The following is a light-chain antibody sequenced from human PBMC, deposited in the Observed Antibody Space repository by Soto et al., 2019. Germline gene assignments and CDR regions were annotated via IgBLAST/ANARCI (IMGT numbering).Light chain of an antibody. J-gene: IGKJ4*01. CDR3: QQYGSAPPVT. CDR1: KSISSSRY. CDR2: GAS. Sequence: VKMSAGTLSLSTRQRATLSCRGSKSISSSRYLAWYQQKPGQAPRLLTYGASSRATGIPDRFSASGSGTDFTLTISRLEPEDFAVYYCQQYGSAPPVTFGGGTMVAIK. V-gene: IGKV3-20*01.